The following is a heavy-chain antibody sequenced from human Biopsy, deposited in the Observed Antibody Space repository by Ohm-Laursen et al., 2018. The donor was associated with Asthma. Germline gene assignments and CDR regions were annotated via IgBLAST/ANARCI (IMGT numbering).Heavy chain of an antibody. D-gene: IGHD3-22*01. V-gene: IGHV4-31*03. Sequence: TLSLTCTVSFGSITSGGYYWTWIRPPPGKGLEWVGVIFYSGSTYYNPSLKSRVSISIDTSKNQFSLKLSSVTAADTAVYYCARAQDYYDSRGYYRSFDYWGQGTLVTVSS. J-gene: IGHJ4*02. CDR2: IFYSGST. CDR3: ARAQDYYDSRGYYRSFDY. CDR1: FGSITSGGYY.